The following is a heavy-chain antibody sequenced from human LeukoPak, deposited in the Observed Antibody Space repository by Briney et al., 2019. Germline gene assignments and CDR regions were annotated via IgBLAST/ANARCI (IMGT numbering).Heavy chain of an antibody. CDR3: ARGPSGYHNT. D-gene: IGHD5-12*01. J-gene: IGHJ4*02. V-gene: IGHV3-23*01. CDR1: GFTFSKYG. Sequence: GGSLRLSCAASGFTFSKYGMSWVRQAPGKGPEWVSAISGSADNTYYADSVKGRFTISRDNSKNTLYLQMNSLRAEDTAVYYCARGPSGYHNTGGQGTLVTVSS. CDR2: ISGSADNT.